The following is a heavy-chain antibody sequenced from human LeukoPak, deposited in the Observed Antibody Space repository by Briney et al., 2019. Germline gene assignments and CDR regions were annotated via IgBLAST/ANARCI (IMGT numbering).Heavy chain of an antibody. CDR3: ARVRRYYGPYLDY. Sequence: SETLSLTCTVSGGSISSYYWSWIRQPPGKGLEWIGYIYYSGSTNYNPSLKSRVTISVDTSKNQFSLKLSSVTAADTAVYYCARVRRYYGPYLDYWGQGTLVTVSS. D-gene: IGHD3-10*01. V-gene: IGHV4-59*01. CDR2: IYYSGST. J-gene: IGHJ4*02. CDR1: GGSISSYY.